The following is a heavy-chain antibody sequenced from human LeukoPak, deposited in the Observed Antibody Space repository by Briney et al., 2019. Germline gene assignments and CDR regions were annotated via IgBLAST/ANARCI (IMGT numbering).Heavy chain of an antibody. CDR3: ARGIYGDPDAFDI. J-gene: IGHJ3*02. CDR2: INHSGST. Sequence: SETLSLTCAVYGGSFSGYYWSWIRQPPGEGLEWIGEINHSGSTNYNPSLKSRVTISVDTSKNQFSLKLSSVTAADTAVYYCARGIYGDPDAFDIWGQGTMVTVSS. V-gene: IGHV4-34*01. CDR1: GGSFSGYY. D-gene: IGHD4-17*01.